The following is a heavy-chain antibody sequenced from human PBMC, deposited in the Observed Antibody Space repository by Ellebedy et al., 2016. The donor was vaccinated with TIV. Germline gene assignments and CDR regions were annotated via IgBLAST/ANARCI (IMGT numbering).Heavy chain of an antibody. CDR1: GFTFSSSA. V-gene: IGHV3-23*01. Sequence: GESLKISXAASGFTFSSSAMSWVRQAPGKGLEWVSSISGSGDGTKYADSVKGRFIISRDNAKNTLYLQMNSLRAEDTAVYYCARGVEVGYGDYDRFDPWGQGTLVTVSS. D-gene: IGHD4-17*01. J-gene: IGHJ5*02. CDR3: ARGVEVGYGDYDRFDP. CDR2: ISGSGDGT.